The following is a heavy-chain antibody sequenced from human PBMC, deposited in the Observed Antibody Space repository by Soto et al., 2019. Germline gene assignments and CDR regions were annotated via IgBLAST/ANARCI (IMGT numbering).Heavy chain of an antibody. V-gene: IGHV3-9*01. CDR3: AKARGGIDY. Sequence: EVQLVESGGGLVQPGRSLRLSCVGSGFTFDDYGMHWVRQAPGKGLEWVSGISWDIGSIGYAESVKGRFTISRDNAKNALYLQMNSLRTEDTALYYCAKARGGIDYWGQGTLVTVSS. CDR2: ISWDIGSI. J-gene: IGHJ4*02. D-gene: IGHD3-16*01. CDR1: GFTFDDYG.